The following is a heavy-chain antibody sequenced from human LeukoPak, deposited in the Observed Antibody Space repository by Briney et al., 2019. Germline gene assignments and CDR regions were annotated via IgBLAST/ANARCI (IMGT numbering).Heavy chain of an antibody. CDR1: GFTFSSYA. J-gene: IGHJ4*02. CDR2: ISGSGGST. Sequence: GGSLRLSCAASGFTFSSYAMSWVRQTPGKGLEWVSAISGSGGSTYYADSVKGRFTISRDNSKNTLYLQMNSLRAEDTAVYYCAKGLVVVVAATYDYWGQGTLVTVSS. CDR3: AKGLVVVVAATYDY. D-gene: IGHD2-15*01. V-gene: IGHV3-23*01.